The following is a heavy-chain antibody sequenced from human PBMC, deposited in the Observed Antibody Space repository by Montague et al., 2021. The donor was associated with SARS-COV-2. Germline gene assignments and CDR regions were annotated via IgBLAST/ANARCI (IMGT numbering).Heavy chain of an antibody. CDR1: GGSISSYY. J-gene: IGHJ5*02. Sequence: SDTLSLTCTVSGGSISSYYWSWIRQPPGKGLEWIGYIYYSGSTNXNPSLKSRVTISVDTSKNQFSLKLSSVTAADTAVYYCARLRRPIYCSGGSCYSYSWFDPWGQGTLVTVSS. CDR3: ARLRRPIYCSGGSCYSYSWFDP. D-gene: IGHD2-15*01. CDR2: IYYSGST. V-gene: IGHV4-59*08.